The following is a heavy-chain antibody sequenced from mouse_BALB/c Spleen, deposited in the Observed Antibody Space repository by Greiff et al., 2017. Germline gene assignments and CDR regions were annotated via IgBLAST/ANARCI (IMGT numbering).Heavy chain of an antibody. CDR1: GFTFSSLG. CDR3: ARGNWDWYFDV. D-gene: IGHD4-1*01. J-gene: IGHJ1*01. V-gene: IGHV5-17*02. Sequence: EVKVVESGGGLVQPGGSRKLSCAASGFTFSSLGMHWVRQAPEKGLEWVAYISSGSSTIYYADTVKGRFTISRDNPKNTLFLQMTSLRSEDTAMYYCARGNWDWYFDVWGAGTTVTVSS. CDR2: ISSGSSTI.